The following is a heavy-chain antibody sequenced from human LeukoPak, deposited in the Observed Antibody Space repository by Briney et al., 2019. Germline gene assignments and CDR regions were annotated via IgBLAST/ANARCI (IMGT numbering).Heavy chain of an antibody. CDR2: ISGSGGST. CDR1: GFTFSSYA. Sequence: GGSPRLSCAASGFTFSSYAMSWVRQAPGKGLEWVSAISGSGGSTYYADSVKGRFTISRDNSKNTLYLQMNSLRAEDTAVYYCVKDRGIAVAGAFDIWGQGTMVTVSS. J-gene: IGHJ3*02. CDR3: VKDRGIAVAGAFDI. V-gene: IGHV3-23*01. D-gene: IGHD6-19*01.